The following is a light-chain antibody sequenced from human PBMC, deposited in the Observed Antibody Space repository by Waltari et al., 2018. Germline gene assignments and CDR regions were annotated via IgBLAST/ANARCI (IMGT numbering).Light chain of an antibody. CDR3: YSASDNNWV. CDR1: VLSQQY. J-gene: IGLJ3*02. V-gene: IGLV3-27*01. CDR2: GDT. Sequence: SYELTQPSSVSVSPGQTARITCSGDVLSQQYARWLQQKPGQAPLLLIYGDTMRPSGIPERFSGSSSGTTVTLTITGAQVEDEADYYCYSASDNNWVFGGGTMLTVL.